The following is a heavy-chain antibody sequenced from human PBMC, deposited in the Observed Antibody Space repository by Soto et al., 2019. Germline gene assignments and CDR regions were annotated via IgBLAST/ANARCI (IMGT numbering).Heavy chain of an antibody. CDR3: ASVAAYLDY. D-gene: IGHD6-13*01. J-gene: IGHJ4*02. CDR1: GGSISSSSYY. Sequence: QLQLQESGPGLVKPSETLSLTCTVSGGSISSSSYYWGWIHQPPGKGLEWIGSIYYSGSTYYNPSLKSRVTISVDTSKNQFSLKLSSVTAADTAVYYCASVAAYLDYWGQGTLVTVSS. CDR2: IYYSGST. V-gene: IGHV4-39*01.